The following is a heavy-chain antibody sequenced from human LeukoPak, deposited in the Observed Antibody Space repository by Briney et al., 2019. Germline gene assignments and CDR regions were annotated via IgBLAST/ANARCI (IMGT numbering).Heavy chain of an antibody. CDR1: GYTFTSYG. D-gene: IGHD3-3*01. CDR2: ISAYNGNT. Sequence: EASVNVSCKASGYTFTSYGISWVRQAPGQGLEWMGWISAYNGNTNYAQKLQGRVTMTTDTSTSTAYMELRSLRSDDTAVYYCARDRYDFWSGYYVKRDAFDIWGQGTMVTVSS. J-gene: IGHJ3*02. V-gene: IGHV1-18*01. CDR3: ARDRYDFWSGYYVKRDAFDI.